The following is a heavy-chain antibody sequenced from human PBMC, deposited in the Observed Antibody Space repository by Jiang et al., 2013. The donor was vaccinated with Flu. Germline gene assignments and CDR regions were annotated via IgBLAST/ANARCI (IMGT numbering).Heavy chain of an antibody. V-gene: IGHV4-59*01. J-gene: IGHJ4*02. Sequence: LLKPSETLSLTCTVSGGSFTRYYWSWIRQSPGKGLEWIGYIFYTGTTNYNPSLQSRVTISVDTSKNQFSLRLTSVTAADTAVYYCARGDDAIFGVVTHFDYWGQGTLVTVSS. D-gene: IGHD3-3*01. CDR1: GGSFTRYY. CDR2: IFYTGTT. CDR3: ARGDDAIFGVVTHFDY.